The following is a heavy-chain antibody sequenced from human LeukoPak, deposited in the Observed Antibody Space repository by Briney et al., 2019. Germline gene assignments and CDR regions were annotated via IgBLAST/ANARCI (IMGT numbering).Heavy chain of an antibody. J-gene: IGHJ6*02. CDR1: GYTFTGYY. Sequence: ASVKVSCKASGYTFTGYYMHWVRQAPGPGLEWMGWINPNSGGTNYAQKFQGRGTMTRDTSISTAYMELSRLRSDDTAVYYCARDPEYSSSKCYGCYYYGMDVWGQGTTVTVSS. CDR2: INPNSGGT. D-gene: IGHD6-6*01. CDR3: ARDPEYSSSKCYGCYYYGMDV. V-gene: IGHV1-2*02.